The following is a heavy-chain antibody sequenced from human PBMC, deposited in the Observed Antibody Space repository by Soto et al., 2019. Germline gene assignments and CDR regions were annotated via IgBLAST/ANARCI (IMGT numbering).Heavy chain of an antibody. CDR2: ISAYNGNT. CDR3: ASAYCGGDCYFTWAPFDY. D-gene: IGHD2-21*02. V-gene: IGHV1-18*01. Sequence: ASVKVSCKASGYTFTSYGISWVRQAPGQGLEWMGCISAYNGNTNYAQKLQGRVTMTTDTSTSTAYMELRSLRSDDTAVYYCASAYCGGDCYFTWAPFDYWGQGTLVTVSS. CDR1: GYTFTSYG. J-gene: IGHJ4*02.